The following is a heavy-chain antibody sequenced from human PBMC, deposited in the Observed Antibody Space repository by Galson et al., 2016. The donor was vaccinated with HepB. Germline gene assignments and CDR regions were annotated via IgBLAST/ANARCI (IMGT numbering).Heavy chain of an antibody. CDR3: AHRRGSGSPWAYGAFDI. V-gene: IGHV2-5*02. CDR2: IYWDDDK. CDR1: GFSLTTNGVG. J-gene: IGHJ3*02. D-gene: IGHD1-26*01. Sequence: ALVKPTQTLTLTCTFSGFSLTTNGVGVGWIRQSPGKALEWLALIYWDDDKRYSPSLKTRLIITKDTPKNQVVLTMTNMDPVDTATYYCAHRRGSGSPWAYGAFDIWGQGTMVTVSS.